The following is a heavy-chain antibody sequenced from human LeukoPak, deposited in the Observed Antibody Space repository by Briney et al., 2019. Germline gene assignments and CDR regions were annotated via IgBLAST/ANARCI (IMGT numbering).Heavy chain of an antibody. J-gene: IGHJ4*02. CDR3: ARDPGYGDYDGY. V-gene: IGHV3-74*01. CDR2: LNSDDSST. CDR1: GFTFSSHW. Sequence: GGSLRLSCAASGFTFSSHWMHWVRQAPGKGLVWVSRLNSDDSSTIYADSVKGRFTISRDNAKNTLYLQMNSLRAEDTAVYYCARDPGYGDYDGYWGQGTLVTVSS. D-gene: IGHD4-17*01.